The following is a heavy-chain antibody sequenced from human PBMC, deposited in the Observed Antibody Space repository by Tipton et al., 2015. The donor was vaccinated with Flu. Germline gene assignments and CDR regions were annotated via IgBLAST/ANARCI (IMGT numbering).Heavy chain of an antibody. D-gene: IGHD6-13*01. CDR1: GFTFSSYG. V-gene: IGHV3-13*01. J-gene: IGHJ6*02. CDR2: IGTSGDT. CDR3: ARGLLPDSNWYNGMDV. Sequence: SLRLSCAGSGFTFSSYGMHWVRQVTGKGLEWVSGIGTSGDTYYSGSVKGRFTISRENARKSVYLQMNSLRVGDTAVYYCARGLLPDSNWYNGMDVWGQGTTVTVFS.